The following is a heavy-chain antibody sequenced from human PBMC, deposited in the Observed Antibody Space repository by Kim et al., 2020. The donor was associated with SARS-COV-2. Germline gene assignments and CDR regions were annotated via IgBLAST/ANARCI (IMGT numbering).Heavy chain of an antibody. J-gene: IGHJ5*02. D-gene: IGHD3-22*01. CDR3: AREEDYYDSSGYGSSWFDP. Sequence: KGRLPIARDNSKNTLYLQMNSLRAEDTAVYYCAREEDYYDSSGYGSSWFDPWGQGTLVTVSS. V-gene: IGHV3-30*07.